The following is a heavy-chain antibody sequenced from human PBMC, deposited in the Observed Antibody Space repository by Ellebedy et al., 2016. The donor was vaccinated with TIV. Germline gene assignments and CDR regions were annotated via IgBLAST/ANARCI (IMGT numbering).Heavy chain of an antibody. CDR1: GFTFSSYS. Sequence: GGSLRLSCAASGFTFSSYSMNWVRQAPGKGLEWVSYISSSSTIYYADSVKGRFTISRDNAKNSLYLQMNSLRAEDTAVYYCARERWVGDLRAYYDYWGQGTLVTVSS. CDR2: ISSSSTI. J-gene: IGHJ4*02. V-gene: IGHV3-48*01. D-gene: IGHD3-10*01. CDR3: ARERWVGDLRAYYDY.